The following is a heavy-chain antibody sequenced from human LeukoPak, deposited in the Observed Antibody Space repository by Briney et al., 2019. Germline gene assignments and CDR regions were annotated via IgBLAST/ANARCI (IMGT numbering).Heavy chain of an antibody. CDR1: GGSISSYY. J-gene: IGHJ5*02. CDR2: IYTSGST. D-gene: IGHD6-19*01. V-gene: IGHV4-4*07. CDR3: ARDRGPVHSGWHGPPSNWFDP. Sequence: SETLSLTCTVSGGSISSYYWTWIRQPAGKGLEWIGRIYTSGSTNYNPSLKSRVTISVDTSKNQFSLKLNSVTAADTAVYYCARDRGPVHSGWHGPPSNWFDPWGQGTLVTVSS.